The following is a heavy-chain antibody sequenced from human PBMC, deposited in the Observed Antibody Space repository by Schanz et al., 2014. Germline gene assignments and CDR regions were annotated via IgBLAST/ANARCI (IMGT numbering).Heavy chain of an antibody. V-gene: IGHV3-23*01. Sequence: EVQLLESGGGLVEPGGSLRLSCAASGFSFSSYAMGWVRQARGKGLEWVSAISGSGGSTYYADSVKGRFTISRDNSKNTLYLQMNSLRPEDTAVYYCAKGRCGELSAFDIWGQGTMVTVSS. CDR1: GFSFSSYA. J-gene: IGHJ3*02. CDR2: ISGSGGST. CDR3: AKGRCGELSAFDI. D-gene: IGHD3-10*01.